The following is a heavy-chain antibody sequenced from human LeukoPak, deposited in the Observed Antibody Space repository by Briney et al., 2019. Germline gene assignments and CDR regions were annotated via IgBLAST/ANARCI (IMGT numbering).Heavy chain of an antibody. J-gene: IGHJ4*02. CDR3: TTADYYYDSSGRHY. CDR2: IKSKTDGGTT. Sequence: GGSLRLSCAASGFAFSTSWMSWVRQAPGKGLEWVGRIKSKTDGGTTDYAAPVKGRFTISRDDSKNTLYLQMNSLKTEDTAVYYCTTADYYYDSSGRHYWGQGTLVTVSS. V-gene: IGHV3-15*01. CDR1: GFAFSTSW. D-gene: IGHD3-22*01.